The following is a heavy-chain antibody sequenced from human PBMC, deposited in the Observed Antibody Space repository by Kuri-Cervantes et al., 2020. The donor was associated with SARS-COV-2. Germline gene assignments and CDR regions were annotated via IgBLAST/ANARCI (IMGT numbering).Heavy chain of an antibody. J-gene: IGHJ6*03. CDR2: IKSKTDGGTT. CDR3: TTTGVLRYFDWLLENYYYYYMDV. V-gene: IGHV3-15*01. CDR1: GFTFTSHA. D-gene: IGHD3-9*01. Sequence: GESLKISCAVSGFTFTSHAMHWVRQAPGKGLEWVGRIKSKTDGGTTDYAAPVKGRFTISRDDSKNTLYLQMNSLKTEDTAVYYCTTTGVLRYFDWLLENYYYYYMDVWGKGTTVTVSS.